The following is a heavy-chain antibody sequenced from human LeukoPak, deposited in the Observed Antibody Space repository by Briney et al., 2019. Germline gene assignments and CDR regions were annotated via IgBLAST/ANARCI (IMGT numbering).Heavy chain of an antibody. Sequence: GRSLRLSCAASGFTFSSYGMSWVRQAPGKGLERVSAISGSGGSTHYADSVKGRFTISRDNSKNTLYLQMNSLRAEDTAVYYCAKDQWVGYDSSGYSYPAFDAFDIWGQGTMVTVSS. D-gene: IGHD3-22*01. V-gene: IGHV3-23*01. CDR3: AKDQWVGYDSSGYSYPAFDAFDI. CDR1: GFTFSSYG. CDR2: ISGSGGST. J-gene: IGHJ3*02.